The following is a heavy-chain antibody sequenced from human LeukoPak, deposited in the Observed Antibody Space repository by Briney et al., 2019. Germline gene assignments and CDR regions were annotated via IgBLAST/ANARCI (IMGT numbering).Heavy chain of an antibody. J-gene: IGHJ6*02. D-gene: IGHD2-15*01. CDR2: IYTSGST. CDR3: ARGGGSRTNYYYGMDV. CDR1: GGSISSYY. Sequence: SETLSLTCTVSGGSISSYYWSWIRQPAGKGLEWIGRIYTSGSTNYNPSLKSRVTMSVDTSKNQFSLKLSSVTAADTAVYNCARGGGSRTNYYYGMDVWGQGTTVTVSS. V-gene: IGHV4-4*07.